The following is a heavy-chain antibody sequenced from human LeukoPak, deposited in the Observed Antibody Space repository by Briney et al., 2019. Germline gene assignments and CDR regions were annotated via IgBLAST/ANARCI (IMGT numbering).Heavy chain of an antibody. CDR3: ARDLYKGMATIFGY. V-gene: IGHV3-30-3*01. D-gene: IGHD5-24*01. CDR2: ISYDGSNK. CDR1: GFTFSSYA. J-gene: IGHJ4*02. Sequence: PGRSLRLSCAASGFTFSSYAMHWVRQAPGKGLEWVAVISYDGSNKYYADSVKGRFTISRDNSKNTLYLQMNSLRAEDTAVYYCARDLYKGMATIFGYWGQGTLVTVSS.